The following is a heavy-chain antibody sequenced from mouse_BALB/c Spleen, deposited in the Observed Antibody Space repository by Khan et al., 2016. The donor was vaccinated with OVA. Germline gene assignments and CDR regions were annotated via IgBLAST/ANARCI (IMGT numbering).Heavy chain of an antibody. V-gene: IGHV3-8*02. Sequence: EVQLQESGPSLVKPSQTLSLTCSVTGDSITSGYWNWIRKFPGNKLEYMGYIIYTGYTYYNPSLQSRLSITRHTSKNQYYLQLNSVTDEDTATSYCARSTYGYALVYWGQGTLVTVSA. D-gene: IGHD2-2*01. CDR1: GDSITSGY. CDR3: ARSTYGYALVY. J-gene: IGHJ3*01. CDR2: IIYTGYT.